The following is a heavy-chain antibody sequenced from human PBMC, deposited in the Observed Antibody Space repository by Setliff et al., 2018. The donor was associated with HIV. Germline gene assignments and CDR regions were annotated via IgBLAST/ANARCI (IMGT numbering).Heavy chain of an antibody. V-gene: IGHV1-3*01. J-gene: IGHJ6*03. Sequence: ASVKVSCKASGYTFTSYAMHWVRQAPGQRLEWMGWINAGNGNTKYSQKFQGRVTITRDTSASTAYMELSSLRSEDTAVYYRARDPEAQIVVVPAYMDVWGKGTTVTVSS. CDR3: ARDPEAQIVVVPAYMDV. D-gene: IGHD2-2*01. CDR2: INAGNGNT. CDR1: GYTFTSYA.